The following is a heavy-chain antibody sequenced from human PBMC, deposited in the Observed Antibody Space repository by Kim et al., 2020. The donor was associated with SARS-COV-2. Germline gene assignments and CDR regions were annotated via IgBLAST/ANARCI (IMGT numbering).Heavy chain of an antibody. Sequence: GGSLRLSCAASGFTFSDHFMDWFRQAPGKGLEWVARIRNKVESYSTEYAASVEGRFTISRDDSRNSLYLQMNSLKTEETAVYYCTRDRLGAGDYWGQGTLVTVSS. D-gene: IGHD1-26*01. CDR1: GFTFSDHF. CDR3: TRDRLGAGDY. V-gene: IGHV3-72*01. CDR2: IRNKVESYST. J-gene: IGHJ4*02.